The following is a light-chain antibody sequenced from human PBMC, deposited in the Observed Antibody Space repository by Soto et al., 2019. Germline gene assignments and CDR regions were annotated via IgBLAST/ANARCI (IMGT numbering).Light chain of an antibody. CDR2: YDS. V-gene: IGLV3-21*04. J-gene: IGLJ3*02. Sequence: SYELTQPPSVSVAPGKTASITCGKNNIGSKSVNWYQQKPGQAPVLVISYDSDRPSGIPERISGSNSENTATLTISRVEAGDEADYYCQVWDRTSVVFGGGTKLTV. CDR1: NIGSKS. CDR3: QVWDRTSVV.